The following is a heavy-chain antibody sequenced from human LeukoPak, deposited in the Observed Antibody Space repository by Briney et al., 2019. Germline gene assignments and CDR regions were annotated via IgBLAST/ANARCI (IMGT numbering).Heavy chain of an antibody. J-gene: IGHJ6*03. CDR1: GFTFSSYW. Sequence: GGSLRLSCAASGFTFSSYWMSWVRQAPGKGLEWVANIKQDGSEKYYVDSVKGRFTISRDNAKNSLYLQMNSLRAEDTAVYYCASDQRIAVAGTPNYDYYMGVWGKGTTVTVSS. CDR3: ASDQRIAVAGTPNYDYYMGV. V-gene: IGHV3-7*01. D-gene: IGHD6-19*01. CDR2: IKQDGSEK.